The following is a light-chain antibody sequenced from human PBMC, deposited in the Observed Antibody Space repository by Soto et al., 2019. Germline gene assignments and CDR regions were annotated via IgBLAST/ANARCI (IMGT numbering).Light chain of an antibody. V-gene: IGLV4-60*02. CDR2: LEGSGSY. J-gene: IGLJ3*02. Sequence: QPVLPQSSSASASLGSSGKLTCSWSGGDSSYIIAWHQQQPGKAPRYLMKLEGSGSYNKGSGVADRFSGSSSGADRYHTISNLQFEDEAEYYCGTWDSNTRVLGGRTKLTV. CDR1: GGDSSYI. CDR3: GTWDSNTRV.